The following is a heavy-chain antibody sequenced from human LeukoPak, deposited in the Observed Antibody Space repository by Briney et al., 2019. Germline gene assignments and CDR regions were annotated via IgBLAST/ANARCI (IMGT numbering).Heavy chain of an antibody. J-gene: IGHJ4*02. Sequence: SETLFLTCTVSGGSVSSGTYYWSWIRQPPGKGLEWIGYIYYSGSTNYNPSLKSRVTISADTSKNQFSLKLSSVTAADTAVYYCARVYYDSSGYNFDYWGQGTLVTVSS. D-gene: IGHD3-22*01. CDR2: IYYSGST. V-gene: IGHV4-61*01. CDR3: ARVYYDSSGYNFDY. CDR1: GGSVSSGTYY.